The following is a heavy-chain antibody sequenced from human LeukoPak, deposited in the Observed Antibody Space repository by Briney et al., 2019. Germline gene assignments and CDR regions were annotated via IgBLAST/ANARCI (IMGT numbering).Heavy chain of an antibody. J-gene: IGHJ6*02. D-gene: IGHD3/OR15-3a*01. V-gene: IGHV3-23*01. CDR3: ARVSEGSFWTGSYRGFYYYGMDV. Sequence: GGSLRLSCAASGFTFSSYAMSWVRQAPGKGLEWVSAISGSGGSTYYADSVKGRFTISRDNSKNTLYLQMNSLRAEDTALYYCARVSEGSFWTGSYRGFYYYGMDVWGRGTTVTVSS. CDR2: ISGSGGST. CDR1: GFTFSSYA.